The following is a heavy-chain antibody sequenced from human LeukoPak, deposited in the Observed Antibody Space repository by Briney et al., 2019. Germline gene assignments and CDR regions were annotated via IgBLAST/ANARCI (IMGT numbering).Heavy chain of an antibody. CDR3: ARDRRGYCSSTSCPGYYMDV. CDR2: MNPNSGNT. CDR1: GYTFTSYD. D-gene: IGHD2-2*01. Sequence: ASVKVSCKASGYTFTSYDINWVRQATGQGLEWMGWMNPNSGNTGYAQKFQGRVTMTRNTSISTAYMELSSLRSEDTAVYYCARDRRGYCSSTSCPGYYMDVWGKGTTVTISS. V-gene: IGHV1-8*01. J-gene: IGHJ6*03.